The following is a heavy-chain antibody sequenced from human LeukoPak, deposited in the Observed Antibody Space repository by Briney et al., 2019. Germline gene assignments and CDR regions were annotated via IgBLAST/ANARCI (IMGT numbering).Heavy chain of an antibody. D-gene: IGHD1-26*01. CDR1: GFTFSSYA. CDR3: ATSRVGALYFDY. V-gene: IGHV3-23*01. Sequence: GGSLRLSCAASGFTFSSYAMSWVRQAPGKGLEWVSAISGSGGSTYYADSVKGRFTISRDNSKNTLYLQMNSLRAEDTAVYYCATSRVGALYFDYWGQRTLVTVSS. J-gene: IGHJ4*02. CDR2: ISGSGGST.